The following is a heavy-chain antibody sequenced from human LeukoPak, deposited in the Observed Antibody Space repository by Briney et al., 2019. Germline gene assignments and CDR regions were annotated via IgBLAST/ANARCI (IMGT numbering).Heavy chain of an antibody. CDR2: ISSDGSST. V-gene: IGHV3-74*01. CDR3: ARGGDAFDI. J-gene: IGHJ3*02. CDR1: GFTFSSYW. Sequence: LPGGSLRLSCAASGFTFSSYWMHWVRQAPGKGLVWVSRISSDGSSTTYADSVKGRFTISRDNAKNTLYLQMTSLRAEDTAVYYCARGGDAFDIWGQGTMVSVSS. D-gene: IGHD2-15*01.